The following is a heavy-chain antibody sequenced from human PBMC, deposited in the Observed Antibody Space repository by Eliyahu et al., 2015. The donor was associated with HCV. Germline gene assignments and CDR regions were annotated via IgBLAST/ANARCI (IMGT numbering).Heavy chain of an antibody. V-gene: IGHV3-74*01. CDR3: ARDFDWLLYDY. D-gene: IGHD3-9*01. J-gene: IGHJ4*02. CDR2: IKSDGSST. CDR1: GFRFSSYW. Sequence: EVQLVESGGGLVQPGGSLRLSCAASGFRFSSYWMHWVRQVPGKGLVWVSRIKSDGSSTAYADSVKGRFTISRDNAKNTLYLQMDSLRAEDTAVYYCARDFDWLLYDYWGQGTLVTVSS.